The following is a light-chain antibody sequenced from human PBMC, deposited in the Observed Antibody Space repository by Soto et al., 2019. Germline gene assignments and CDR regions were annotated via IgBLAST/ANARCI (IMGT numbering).Light chain of an antibody. CDR3: QQSKTFPLT. CDR2: IAS. J-gene: IGKJ4*01. V-gene: IGKV1-12*01. Sequence: DIQMTQSPSSVSASVGDRVTITCRASQDSNSWLTWYQQKPGKAPKVLISIASRLQSAVPSRFSGRGSGTDFSLTISNLQPEDFATNFCQQSKTFPLTFGGGTKVDLK. CDR1: QDSNSW.